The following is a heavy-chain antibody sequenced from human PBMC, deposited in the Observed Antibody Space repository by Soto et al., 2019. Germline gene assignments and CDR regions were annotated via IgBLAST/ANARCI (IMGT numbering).Heavy chain of an antibody. Sequence: ASVKVSCKASGYTFTSYGISWVRQAPGQGLEWMGWISAYNGNTNYAQKLQGRVTTTTDTSTSTAYMELRSLRSDDTAVYYCARDVYYYDSSGSNWFDPWGQGTLVTVSS. D-gene: IGHD3-22*01. J-gene: IGHJ5*02. CDR2: ISAYNGNT. CDR3: ARDVYYYDSSGSNWFDP. V-gene: IGHV1-18*01. CDR1: GYTFTSYG.